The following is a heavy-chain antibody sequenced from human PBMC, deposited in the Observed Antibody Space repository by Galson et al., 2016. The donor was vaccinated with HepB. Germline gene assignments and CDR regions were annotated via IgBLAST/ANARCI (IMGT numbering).Heavy chain of an antibody. D-gene: IGHD4-23*01. CDR3: VRDSTRFGNSAFDY. J-gene: IGHJ4*02. Sequence: SLRLSCAASGFTFSTYAMHWVRQAPGKGLEWVAVIWYDGTNEHYLDSVKGRFTISRDNSKNTLYLQMNSLRAEDTAFYYCVRDSTRFGNSAFDYWGQGTLVTVSS. CDR1: GFTFSTYA. V-gene: IGHV3-33*01. CDR2: IWYDGTNE.